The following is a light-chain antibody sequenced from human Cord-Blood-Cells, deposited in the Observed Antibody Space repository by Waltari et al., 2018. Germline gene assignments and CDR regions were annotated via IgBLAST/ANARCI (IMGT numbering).Light chain of an antibody. Sequence: QSALTQPASVSGSPGQSITISCTGTSSDVGRYNLVSWYQQHPGKAPKPMIYEGSERPSGVSNRFSCSKSGNTASLTISGLQAEDEADYYCCSYAGSYVFGTGTKVTVL. CDR1: SSDVGRYNL. V-gene: IGLV2-23*01. J-gene: IGLJ1*01. CDR2: EGS. CDR3: CSYAGSYV.